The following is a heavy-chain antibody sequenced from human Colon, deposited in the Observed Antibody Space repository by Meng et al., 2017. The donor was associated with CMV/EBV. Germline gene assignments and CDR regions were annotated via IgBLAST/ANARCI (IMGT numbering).Heavy chain of an antibody. CDR3: VRESQSGSYIYLQH. CDR2: FDPEAGET. J-gene: IGHJ1*01. D-gene: IGHD1-26*01. Sequence: QAQRAQSGAGVKKPGASIKVSCKVSGYTLTLLAMHWVRKAPGKGLEWMGGFDPEAGETIYAQKFQGRVTMTTDTSTSTAYMELRSLRSDDTAVYYCVRESQSGSYIYLQHWGQGTLVTVFS. V-gene: IGHV1-24*01. CDR1: GYTLTLLA.